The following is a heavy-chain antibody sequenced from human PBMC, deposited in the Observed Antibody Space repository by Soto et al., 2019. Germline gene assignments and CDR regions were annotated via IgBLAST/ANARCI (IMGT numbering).Heavy chain of an antibody. CDR3: ARDQKGSYYAFCNGSCAMDV. V-gene: IGHV1-2*02. CDR1: GYTFTGYY. J-gene: IGHJ6*02. CDR2: INPNSGGT. Sequence: ASVKVSCKASGYTFTGYYMHWVRQAPGQGLEWMGWINPNSGGTNYAQKFQGRVTMTRDTSISTAYMELSRLKSDETAMYYCARDQKGSYYAFCNGSCAMDVWGQGTTVTVSS. D-gene: IGHD3-3*01.